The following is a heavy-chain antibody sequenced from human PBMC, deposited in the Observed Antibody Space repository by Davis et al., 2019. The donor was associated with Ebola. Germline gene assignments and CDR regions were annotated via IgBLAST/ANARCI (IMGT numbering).Heavy chain of an antibody. Sequence: ASVKVSCKASGYTFTSYYMHWVRQAPGQGLEWMGIINPNGGSTIYAQKFQGRVTMTRDTSTSTVYMELSSLRSEDTAVYYCARTGRGWECSDYWGQGTLVTVSS. CDR3: ARTGRGWECSDY. CDR1: GYTFTSYY. D-gene: IGHD1-26*01. V-gene: IGHV1-46*01. J-gene: IGHJ4*02. CDR2: INPNGGST.